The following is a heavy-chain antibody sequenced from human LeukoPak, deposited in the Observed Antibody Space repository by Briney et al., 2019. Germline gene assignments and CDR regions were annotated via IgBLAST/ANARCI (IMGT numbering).Heavy chain of an antibody. Sequence: GGSLRLSCAASGFTFSNAWMNWVRQAPGKGLEWMGRIKSKVDGGTIEYAAPVRGRLTISREDSKSTVYLQMNSLKAEDTAIYYCSTGGYYFDYWGQGILVTVSS. D-gene: IGHD3-10*01. CDR3: STGGYYFDY. CDR2: IKSKVDGGTI. CDR1: GFTFSNAW. V-gene: IGHV3-15*01. J-gene: IGHJ4*02.